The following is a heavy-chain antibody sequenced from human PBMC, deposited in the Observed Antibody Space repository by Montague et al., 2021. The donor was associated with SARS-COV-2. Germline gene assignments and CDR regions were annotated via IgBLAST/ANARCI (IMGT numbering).Heavy chain of an antibody. D-gene: IGHD3-10*01. CDR2: ISRSGDRT. CDR1: GFPFDDYG. Sequence: SLSLSFAVSGFPFDDYGMSWVRQAPGKGLEWVAGISRSGDRTAYGDSVKGRFTISRDNAKNSLYLQMNSLRVEDTAFYHCSRGGGMIRGVVDFWGQGILVSVSS. J-gene: IGHJ4*02. V-gene: IGHV3-20*02. CDR3: SRGGGMIRGVVDF.